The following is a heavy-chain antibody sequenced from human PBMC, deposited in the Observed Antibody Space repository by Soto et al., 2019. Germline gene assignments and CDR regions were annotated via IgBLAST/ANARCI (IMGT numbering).Heavy chain of an antibody. CDR3: ARVPRGYCSSTSCYIDY. Sequence: PSETLSLTCAVYGGSFSGYYWSWIRQPPGKGLEWIGEINHSGSTNYNPSLKSRVTISVDTSKNQFSLKLSSVTAADTAVYYCARVPRGYCSSTSCYIDYWGQGTLVTVSS. CDR2: INHSGST. CDR1: GGSFSGYY. V-gene: IGHV4-34*01. D-gene: IGHD2-2*02. J-gene: IGHJ4*02.